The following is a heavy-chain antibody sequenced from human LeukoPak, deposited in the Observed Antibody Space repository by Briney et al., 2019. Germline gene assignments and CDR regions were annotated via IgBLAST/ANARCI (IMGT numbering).Heavy chain of an antibody. CDR3: ARGNSKSVVRGVISNWFDP. CDR1: GYTFTSYA. Sequence: ASVKVSCKASGYTFTSYAMHWVRQAPGQRLEWMGWINAGNGNTKYSQKFQGRVTITRDTSASTAYMELSSLRSEDTAVYYCARGNSKSVVRGVISNWFDPWGQGTLVTVSS. CDR2: INAGNGNT. V-gene: IGHV1-3*01. J-gene: IGHJ5*02. D-gene: IGHD3-10*01.